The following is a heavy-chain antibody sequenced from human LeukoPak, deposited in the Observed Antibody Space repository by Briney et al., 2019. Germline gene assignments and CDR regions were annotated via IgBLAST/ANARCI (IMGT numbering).Heavy chain of an antibody. CDR2: IRYDGSNK. J-gene: IGHJ4*02. D-gene: IGHD2-2*01. CDR3: AKGRARGSTSSKLFDY. Sequence: GGSLRLSCAASGFTFSSYVMHWVRQAPGKGLEWVAFIRYDGSNKYYADSVKGRFTISRDSSKNTLYLQMNSLRAEDTAVYYCAKGRARGSTSSKLFDYWGQGTLVTVSS. CDR1: GFTFSSYV. V-gene: IGHV3-30*02.